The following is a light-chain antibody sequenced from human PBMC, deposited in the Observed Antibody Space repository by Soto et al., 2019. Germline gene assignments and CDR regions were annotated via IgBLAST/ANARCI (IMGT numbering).Light chain of an antibody. CDR2: WAS. CDR1: QSVLYSSNNKNY. V-gene: IGKV4-1*01. CDR3: QQKYSTAYT. J-gene: IGKJ2*01. Sequence: DIVMTQSPDSLAVSLGERATINCKSSQSVLYSSNNKNYLAWYQQKPGQPPKLLIYWASTRESGVPDRFSGSGSGTDFSLTSISLQAEDVAVYHCQQKYSTAYTFGQGAKLEIK.